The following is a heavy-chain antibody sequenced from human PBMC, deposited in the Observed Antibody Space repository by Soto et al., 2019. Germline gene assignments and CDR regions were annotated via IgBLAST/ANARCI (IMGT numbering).Heavy chain of an antibody. CDR3: ARGGVLLWFGELLLDRTNNWFDP. J-gene: IGHJ5*02. CDR2: INHSGST. V-gene: IGHV4-34*01. Sequence: SETLSLTCAVYGGSFSGYYWSWIRQPPGKGLEWIGEINHSGSTNYNPSLKSRVTISVDTSKNQFSLKLSSVTAADTAVYYCARGGVLLWFGELLLDRTNNWFDPWGQGTLVTVSS. D-gene: IGHD3-10*01. CDR1: GGSFSGYY.